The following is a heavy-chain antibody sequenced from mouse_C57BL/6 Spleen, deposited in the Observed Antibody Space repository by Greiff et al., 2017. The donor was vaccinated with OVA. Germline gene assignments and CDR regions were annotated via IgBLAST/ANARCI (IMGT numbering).Heavy chain of an antibody. V-gene: IGHV1-82*01. Sequence: QVQLKESGPELVKPGASVKISCKASGYAFSSSWMNWVKQRPGKGLEWIGRIYPGDGDTNYNGKFKGKATLTADKSSSTAYMQLSSLTSEDSAVSVCARHRGSSYGFAYWGQGTLVTVSA. CDR1: GYAFSSSW. J-gene: IGHJ3*01. D-gene: IGHD1-1*01. CDR2: IYPGDGDT. CDR3: ARHRGSSYGFAY.